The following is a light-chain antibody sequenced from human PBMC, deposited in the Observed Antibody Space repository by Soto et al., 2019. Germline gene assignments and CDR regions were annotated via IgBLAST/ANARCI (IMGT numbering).Light chain of an antibody. CDR1: SSDIGGYNL. Sequence: QSVLTQPASVSGSPGQSITISCTGTSSDIGGYNLVSWYQQHPGEAPKLIIYQVTNRPSGVSNRFSGSKSGNTASLTVSGLQAEDEADYYCTSHAGTINFPYIFGTGTKVTVL. V-gene: IGLV2-14*01. CDR3: TSHAGTINFPYI. J-gene: IGLJ1*01. CDR2: QVT.